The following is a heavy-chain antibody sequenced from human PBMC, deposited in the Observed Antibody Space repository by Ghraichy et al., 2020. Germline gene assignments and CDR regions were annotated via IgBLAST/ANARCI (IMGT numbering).Heavy chain of an antibody. CDR2: INSDGSST. CDR1: GFTFSSYW. CDR3: ARVRGSRELDY. Sequence: GGSLRLSCAASGFTFSSYWMHWVRQAPGKGLVWVSRINSDGSSTSYADSVKGRFTISRDNAKNTLYLQMNSLRAEDTAVYYCARVRGSRELDYWGQGTLVTVSS. J-gene: IGHJ4*02. V-gene: IGHV3-74*01.